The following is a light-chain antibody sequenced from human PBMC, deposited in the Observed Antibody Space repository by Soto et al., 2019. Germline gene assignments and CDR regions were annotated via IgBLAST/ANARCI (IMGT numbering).Light chain of an antibody. CDR3: LHLNSYSPDT. J-gene: IGKJ3*01. Sequence: DIQLTQSPSFLSASVGDRVTITCRASQGISSYLAWYQQKPGKAPKHLIFAASTLQNGVPSRFSGSGSGPEFTLTISSLQPEDFATYYCLHLNSYSPDTFGPGTKVDIK. V-gene: IGKV1-9*01. CDR2: AAS. CDR1: QGISSY.